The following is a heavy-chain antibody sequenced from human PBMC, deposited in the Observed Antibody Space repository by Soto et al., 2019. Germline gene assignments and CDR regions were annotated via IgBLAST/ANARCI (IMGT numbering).Heavy chain of an antibody. J-gene: IGHJ6*02. CDR2: ISSSGSYT. CDR1: GYIFSDYY. CDR3: ARDQGKVTTFYYSYRMDA. D-gene: IGHD4-4*01. Sequence: GGTMRLSCAASGYIFSDYYMSWIRQASGKGLEWISYISSSGSYTKFADSVKGRFTISRDNSKNTLYLQMNSLRAEDTAVYDCARDQGKVTTFYYSYRMDAWGQGTMVTVSS. V-gene: IGHV3-11*06.